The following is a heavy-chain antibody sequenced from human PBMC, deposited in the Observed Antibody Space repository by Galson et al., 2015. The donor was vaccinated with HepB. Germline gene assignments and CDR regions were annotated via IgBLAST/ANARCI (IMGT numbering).Heavy chain of an antibody. V-gene: IGHV1-3*01. Sequence: SVKVSCKASGYTFTSYTIHWARQAPGQRLEWMGWINADNGKSKYSQKLQGRVTFTRDTSATTAYVEVSSLRSEDTAMYYCALQTVGGVVGNYWGQGTLVTASS. J-gene: IGHJ4*02. CDR2: INADNGKS. CDR1: GYTFTSYT. D-gene: IGHD3-16*01. CDR3: ALQTVGGVVGNY.